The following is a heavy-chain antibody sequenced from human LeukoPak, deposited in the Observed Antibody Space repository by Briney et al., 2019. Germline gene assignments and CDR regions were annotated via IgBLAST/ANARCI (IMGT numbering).Heavy chain of an antibody. CDR3: ARSISIAGNDY. CDR2: INPRGGTT. Sequence: ASVKVSCKASGYTFTTYYLHWVRQAPGQGLEWMGMINPRGGTTIYAQKFQGRVTMTRDTPTSTVYMGLSSLRSEDTAVYYCARSISIAGNDYWGQGTLVTVSS. D-gene: IGHD6-13*01. V-gene: IGHV1-46*01. CDR1: GYTFTTYY. J-gene: IGHJ4*02.